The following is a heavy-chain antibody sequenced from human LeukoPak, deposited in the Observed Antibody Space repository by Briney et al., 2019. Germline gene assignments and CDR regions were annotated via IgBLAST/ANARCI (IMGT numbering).Heavy chain of an antibody. CDR1: GGSISSGGYS. Sequence: SQTLSLTCAVSGGSISSGGYSWSWIRQPPGKGLEWIGYIYHSGSTYYNPSLKSRVTISVDRSKNQFSLKLTSVTAADTALYYCARQGTSIVGATIDYWGQGTLVTVSS. V-gene: IGHV4-30-2*01. CDR2: IYHSGST. J-gene: IGHJ4*02. D-gene: IGHD1-26*01. CDR3: ARQGTSIVGATIDY.